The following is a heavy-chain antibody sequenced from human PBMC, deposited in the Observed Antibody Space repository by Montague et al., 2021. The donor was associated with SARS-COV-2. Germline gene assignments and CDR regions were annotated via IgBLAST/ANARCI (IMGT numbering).Heavy chain of an antibody. Sequence: SLRLSFSASGFTFSSYAMHWVRQAPGKGLEWVAVISYDGSNKYYADSVKGRFTISRDNSKNTLYLQMNSLRAEDTAVYYCARKDYYYGMDVWGQGTTVTVSS. V-gene: IGHV3-30*04. CDR3: ARKDYYYGMDV. CDR1: GFTFSSYA. J-gene: IGHJ6*02. CDR2: ISYDGSNK.